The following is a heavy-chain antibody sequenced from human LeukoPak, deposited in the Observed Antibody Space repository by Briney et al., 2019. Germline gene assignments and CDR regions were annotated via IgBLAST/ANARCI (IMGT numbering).Heavy chain of an antibody. J-gene: IGHJ4*02. CDR2: INTDGSST. CDR1: GFTFSSYA. CDR3: ARGINWGVDY. D-gene: IGHD7-27*01. Sequence: GGSLRLSCAASGFTFSSYAMSWVRQAPGKGLVWVSRINTDGSSTIHADSVKGRFSISRDNAKNTLYLQMNSLRAEDTAVYYCARGINWGVDYWGQGTLVTVSS. V-gene: IGHV3-74*01.